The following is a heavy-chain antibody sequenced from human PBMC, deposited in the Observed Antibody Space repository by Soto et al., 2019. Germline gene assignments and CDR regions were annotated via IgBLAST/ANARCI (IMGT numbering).Heavy chain of an antibody. CDR3: TRYPDTGGYQFDY. D-gene: IGHD3-22*01. J-gene: IGHJ4*02. V-gene: IGHV3-73*02. CDR2: IRSKSNNYAI. CDR1: GFAFSGSS. Sequence: EVQLVESGGGLVQPGGSLKLSCAGSGFAFSGSSVHWVRQASGRGLEWVGRIRSKSNNYAIAYVASVKGGFTISRDDSKNTAYLQMDSLKTEDTAVYYCTRYPDTGGYQFDYWGQGTLVTVSS.